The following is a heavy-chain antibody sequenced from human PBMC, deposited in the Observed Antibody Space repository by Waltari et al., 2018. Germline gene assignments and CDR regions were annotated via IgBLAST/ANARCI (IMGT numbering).Heavy chain of an antibody. CDR2: IYPGDSDT. D-gene: IGHD3-16*02. V-gene: IGHV5-51*01. Sequence: EVQLVQSGAEVKKPGESLKISCKGSGYSFTSYWIGWVRQMPGNGLAGMGIIYPGDSDTRYSPSFQGQVTISADKSISTAYLQWSSLKASDTAMYYCARTDHMITFGGVILPDNYFDYWGQGTLVTVSS. J-gene: IGHJ4*02. CDR1: GYSFTSYW. CDR3: ARTDHMITFGGVILPDNYFDY.